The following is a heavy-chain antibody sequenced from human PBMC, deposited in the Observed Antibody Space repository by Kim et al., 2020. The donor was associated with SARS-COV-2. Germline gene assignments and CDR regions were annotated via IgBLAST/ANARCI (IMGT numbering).Heavy chain of an antibody. CDR1: GGSISSGGYS. V-gene: IGHV4-30-2*01. D-gene: IGHD6-6*01. Sequence: SETLSLTCAVSGGSISSGGYSWSWIRQPPGKGLEWIGYIYHSGSTYYNPSLKSRVTISVDRSKNQFSLKLSSVTTADTAVYYCARDKRGSSSSSPNGFYGMDVWGQGTTVTVSS. CDR2: IYHSGST. CDR3: ARDKRGSSSSSPNGFYGMDV. J-gene: IGHJ6*02.